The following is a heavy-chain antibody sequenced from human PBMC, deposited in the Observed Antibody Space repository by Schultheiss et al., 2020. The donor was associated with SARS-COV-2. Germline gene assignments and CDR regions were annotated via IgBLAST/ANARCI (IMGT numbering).Heavy chain of an antibody. D-gene: IGHD1-26*01. V-gene: IGHV3-23*01. J-gene: IGHJ4*02. CDR2: ISGSGGST. CDR3: ARGSYWVY. Sequence: GESLKISCAASGFTFSSYEMNWVRQAPGKGLEWVSAISGSGGSTYYADSVKGRFTISRDNSKNTLYLQMNSLRAEDTAVYYCARGSYWVYWGQGTLVTVSS. CDR1: GFTFSSYE.